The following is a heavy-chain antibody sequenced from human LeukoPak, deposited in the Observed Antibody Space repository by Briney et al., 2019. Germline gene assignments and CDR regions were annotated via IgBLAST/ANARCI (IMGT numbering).Heavy chain of an antibody. J-gene: IGHJ3*02. V-gene: IGHV4-34*01. CDR1: GGSFSGYY. CDR2: INHSGST. CDR3: VRDTSGNDAFDI. Sequence: SATLSLTCAVSGGSFSGYYWSWIRQPPGKGLEWIGEINHSGSTNYNPSLKSRVTISVDTSKNQFSLKLSSVTAADTAVYYCVRDTSGNDAFDIWGQGTMVTLSS. D-gene: IGHD3-22*01.